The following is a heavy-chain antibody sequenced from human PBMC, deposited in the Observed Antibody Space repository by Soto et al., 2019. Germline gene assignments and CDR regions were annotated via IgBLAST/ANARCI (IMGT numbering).Heavy chain of an antibody. J-gene: IGHJ4*02. CDR2: IYYSGST. Sequence: SETLSLTCTVSGGSTSSGGYYWSWIRQHPGKGLEWIGYIYYSGSTYYNPSLKSRVTISVDTSKNQFSLKLSSVTAADTAVYYCATYCSGGSCYLDCWGQGTLVTVSS. D-gene: IGHD2-15*01. V-gene: IGHV4-31*03. CDR3: ATYCSGGSCYLDC. CDR1: GGSTSSGGYY.